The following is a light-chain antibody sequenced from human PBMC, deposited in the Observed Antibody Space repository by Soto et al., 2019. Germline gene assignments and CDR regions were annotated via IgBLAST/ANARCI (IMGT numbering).Light chain of an antibody. Sequence: QSVLTQPASVSGSPGQSITISCTGTSSDVGGYVYVSWYQQHPGKAPKLLIFEVISRPLGISNRFSGSKSGNTASLTISGLQAEDEADYYCTSYTTSSTYVFGTGTNLTVL. J-gene: IGLJ1*01. CDR2: EVI. V-gene: IGLV2-14*01. CDR3: TSYTTSSTYV. CDR1: SSDVGGYVY.